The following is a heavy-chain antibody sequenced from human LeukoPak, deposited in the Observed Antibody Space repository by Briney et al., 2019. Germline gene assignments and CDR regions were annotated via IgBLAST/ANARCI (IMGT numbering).Heavy chain of an antibody. CDR1: GFTFSSYN. CDR2: ISSSSDTI. V-gene: IGHV3-48*02. D-gene: IGHD5-18*01. J-gene: IGHJ6*02. Sequence: GGSLRLSCAASGFTFSSYNMNWVRQAPGKGLEWVSYISSSSDTIYYADSVKGRFTISRDNTKNSLYLQMSSLRDDDTAVYYCARSSLLHSNAMDVWGQGTTVTVSS. CDR3: ARSSLLHSNAMDV.